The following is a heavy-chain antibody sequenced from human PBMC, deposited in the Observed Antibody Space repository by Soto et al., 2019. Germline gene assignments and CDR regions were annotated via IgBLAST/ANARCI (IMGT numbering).Heavy chain of an antibody. V-gene: IGHV1-69*12. D-gene: IGHD5-18*01. CDR1: GGTFSSYA. Sequence: QVQLVQSGAEVKKPGSSVKVSCKASGGTFSSYAISWVRQAPGQGLEWMGGIIPIFGTANYAQKFQGRVTITADDSTSTAHMELSSLRSEDTAVYYCASCDVDTAMGTEYYFDYWGQGTLVTVSS. J-gene: IGHJ4*02. CDR2: IIPIFGTA. CDR3: ASCDVDTAMGTEYYFDY.